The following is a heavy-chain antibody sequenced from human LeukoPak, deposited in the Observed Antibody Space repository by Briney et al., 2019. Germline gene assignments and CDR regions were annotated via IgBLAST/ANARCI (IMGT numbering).Heavy chain of an antibody. Sequence: SVKVSCKASGFTFTSSAVQWVRQARGQRLEWIGWIVVGSGNTNYAQKFQERVTITRDMSTSTAYMGLSSLRSEDTAVYYCAAARNFSYDILTGYYLRYWGQGTLVTVSS. CDR1: GFTFTSSA. CDR3: AAARNFSYDILTGYYLRY. V-gene: IGHV1-58*01. CDR2: IVVGSGNT. D-gene: IGHD3-9*01. J-gene: IGHJ4*02.